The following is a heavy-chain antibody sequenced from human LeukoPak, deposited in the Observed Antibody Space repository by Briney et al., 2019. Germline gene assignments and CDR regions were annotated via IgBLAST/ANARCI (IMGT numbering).Heavy chain of an antibody. CDR1: GYTFTGYY. CDR2: INPNSGGT. Sequence: ASVKVSCKASGYTFTGYYMHWVRQAPGQGLEWMGWINPNSGGTNYAQKFQGRVTMTRDTSISTAYMELSSLRSEDTAVYYCAGVLVGSSWYGSPYYFDYWGQGTLVTVSS. J-gene: IGHJ4*02. CDR3: AGVLVGSSWYGSPYYFDY. D-gene: IGHD6-13*01. V-gene: IGHV1-2*02.